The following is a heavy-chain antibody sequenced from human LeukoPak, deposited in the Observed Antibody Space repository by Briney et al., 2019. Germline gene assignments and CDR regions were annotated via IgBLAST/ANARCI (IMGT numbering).Heavy chain of an antibody. Sequence: GGSLRLSCAASGFTFSSYGMTWVRQAPGKGLEWVSSISSSSRYRYYADSVKGRFTISRDNAKNSLYLQMNSLRAEDTAVYYCARAQPGIAVAGTADYWGQGTLVTVSS. CDR3: ARAQPGIAVAGTADY. CDR1: GFTFSSYG. D-gene: IGHD6-19*01. J-gene: IGHJ4*02. V-gene: IGHV3-21*01. CDR2: ISSSSRYR.